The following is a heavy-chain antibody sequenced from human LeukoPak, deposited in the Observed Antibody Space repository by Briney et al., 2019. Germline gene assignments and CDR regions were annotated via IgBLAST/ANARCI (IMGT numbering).Heavy chain of an antibody. Sequence: PGGSLRLSYAASGFTFSSYSMNWVRQAPGKGLEWVSYISSSSSTIYYADSVKGRFTISRDNAKNSLYLQMNSLRAEDTAVYYCATPERGAEYYFDYWGQGTLVTVSS. V-gene: IGHV3-48*01. D-gene: IGHD1-26*01. CDR2: ISSSSSTI. CDR3: ATPERGAEYYFDY. J-gene: IGHJ4*02. CDR1: GFTFSSYS.